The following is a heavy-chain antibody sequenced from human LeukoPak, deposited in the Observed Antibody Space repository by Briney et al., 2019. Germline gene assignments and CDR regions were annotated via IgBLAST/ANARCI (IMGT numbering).Heavy chain of an antibody. CDR1: GYTFTSYY. CDR3: ARGPSITMVRGGQWYYHMDV. Sequence: ASVKVSCKASGYTFTSYYIHWVRQAPGQGLEWMGLINPSRGSTNYAQKFQGRVTMTRDTSTSTVYMELSSLRSEDTAVYYCARGPSITMVRGGQWYYHMDVWGKGTTVTISS. CDR2: INPSRGST. V-gene: IGHV1-46*01. D-gene: IGHD3-10*01. J-gene: IGHJ6*03.